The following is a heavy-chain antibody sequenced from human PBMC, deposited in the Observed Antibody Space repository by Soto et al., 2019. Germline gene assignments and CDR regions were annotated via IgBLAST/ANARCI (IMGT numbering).Heavy chain of an antibody. CDR1: GYTFTSYY. CDR3: ARDLTAADY. V-gene: IGHV1-46*01. Sequence: QVQLMQSGAEVKKPGASVTISCKASGYTFTSYYIHWVRQAPRQGLEWMAIINPSGGSTNYAQKFQDRGTVTRDTSTSTVNMELSSLSSEDTAVYYCARDLTAADYWGQGTLVTVSS. J-gene: IGHJ4*02. CDR2: INPSGGST. D-gene: IGHD2-21*02.